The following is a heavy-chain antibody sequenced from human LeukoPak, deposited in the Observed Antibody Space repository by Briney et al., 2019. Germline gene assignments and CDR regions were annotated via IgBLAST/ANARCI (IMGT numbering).Heavy chain of an antibody. Sequence: SETLSLTCTVSGYSISSGYYWGWIRQPPGKGLEWIGSIYHSGSTYYNPSLKSRVTISVDTSKNQFSLKLSSVTAADTAVYYCARNVITMVRGVTYYYYGMDVWGQGTTVTVSS. CDR2: IYHSGST. CDR3: ARNVITMVRGVTYYYYGMDV. J-gene: IGHJ6*02. D-gene: IGHD3-10*01. CDR1: GYSISSGYY. V-gene: IGHV4-38-2*02.